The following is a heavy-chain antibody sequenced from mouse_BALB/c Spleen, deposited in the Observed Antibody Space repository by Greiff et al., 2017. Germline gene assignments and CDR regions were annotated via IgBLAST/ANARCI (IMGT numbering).Heavy chain of an antibody. V-gene: IGHV5-6*01. D-gene: IGHD2-4*01. CDR3: ARLDDYFAY. CDR1: GFTFSSYG. J-gene: IGHJ3*01. Sequence: EVKLVESGGDLVKPGGSLKLSCAASGFTFSSYGMSWVRQTPDKRLEWVATISSGGSYTYYPDSVKGRFTISRDNAKNTLYLQMSSLKSEDTAMYYCARLDDYFAYWGQGTLVTVSA. CDR2: ISSGGSYT.